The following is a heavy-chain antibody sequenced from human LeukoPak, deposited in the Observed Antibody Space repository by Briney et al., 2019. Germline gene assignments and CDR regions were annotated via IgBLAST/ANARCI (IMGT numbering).Heavy chain of an antibody. D-gene: IGHD6-13*01. Sequence: GASVKVSCRASGYIFSSYGINWMRQAPGQGPEWMGWISAYSGNTNYAQNFQGRVTMTTDTSTSTAYMELRSLRSDDTAVYYCARDLGAAGTLSFFVYWAQGTRVTVSS. CDR3: ARDLGAAGTLSFFVY. J-gene: IGHJ4*02. CDR2: ISAYSGNT. V-gene: IGHV1-18*04. CDR1: GYIFSSYG.